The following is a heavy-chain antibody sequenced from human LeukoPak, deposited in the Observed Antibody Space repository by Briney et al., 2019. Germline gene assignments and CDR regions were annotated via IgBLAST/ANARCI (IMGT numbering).Heavy chain of an antibody. CDR3: ARLGGALMVYAIGYFDY. V-gene: IGHV4-34*01. Sequence: PSETLSLTCAVYGGSFSGYYWSWIRQPPGKGLEWIGEINHSGSTNYNPSLKSRVTISVDTSKNQFSLKLSSVTAADTAVYYCARLGGALMVYAIGYFDYWGQGTLVTVSS. CDR2: INHSGST. D-gene: IGHD2-8*01. CDR1: GGSFSGYY. J-gene: IGHJ4*02.